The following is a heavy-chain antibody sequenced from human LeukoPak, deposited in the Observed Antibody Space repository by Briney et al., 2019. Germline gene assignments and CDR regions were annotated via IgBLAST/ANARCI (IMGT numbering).Heavy chain of an antibody. CDR2: IYHSGST. Sequence: SETLSLTCTVSGYSISSGYYWGWIRQPPGKGLEWIGSIYHSGSTYYNPSLKSRVTISVDTSKNQFSLKLSSVTAADTAVYYCARERGYCSNGICLYYYYYYMDVWGKGTTVTVSS. D-gene: IGHD2-8*01. V-gene: IGHV4-38-2*02. CDR1: GYSISSGYY. J-gene: IGHJ6*03. CDR3: ARERGYCSNGICLYYYYYYMDV.